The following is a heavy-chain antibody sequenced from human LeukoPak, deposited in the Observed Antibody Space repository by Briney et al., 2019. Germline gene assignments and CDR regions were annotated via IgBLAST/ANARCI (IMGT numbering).Heavy chain of an antibody. CDR3: ARDGAVTNGRYFDY. J-gene: IGHJ4*02. V-gene: IGHV3-21*01. D-gene: IGHD4-17*01. CDR1: GFTFRTYS. CDR2: ISSSRSYI. Sequence: PGGSLRLSCVDSGFTFRTYSMNWLRQAPGKGLEGVSSISSSRSYIYYGDSVKGRFTISRYNAKNSLYLQMNSLRAEDTAVYYCARDGAVTNGRYFDYWGQGTLVTVSS.